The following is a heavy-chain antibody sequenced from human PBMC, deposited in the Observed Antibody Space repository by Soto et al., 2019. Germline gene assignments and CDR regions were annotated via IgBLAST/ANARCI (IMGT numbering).Heavy chain of an antibody. J-gene: IGHJ3*02. V-gene: IGHV1-18*01. CDR3: ARDTPQIGAFDI. CDR1: GYTFTSYG. CDR2: ISAYNGNT. Sequence: ASVKVSCKASGYTFTSYGISWVRQAPGQGLGWMGWISAYNGNTNYAQKLQGRVTMTTDTSTSTAYMELRSLRSDDTAVYYCARDTPQIGAFDIWGQGTMVTVSS.